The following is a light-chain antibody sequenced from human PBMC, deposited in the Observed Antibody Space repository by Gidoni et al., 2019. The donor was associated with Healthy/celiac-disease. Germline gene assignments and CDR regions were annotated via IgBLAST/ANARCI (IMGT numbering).Light chain of an antibody. Sequence: SYELTQPPSVSVSPGQTARITCSGDALPKQYAYWYQQKPGQAPVLVIYKDSERPSGIPEQFSGSSSGTTVTLTISGVQAEDEAEYYCQSADSSGTYYVFGTGTKVTVL. CDR2: KDS. CDR3: QSADSSGTYYV. CDR1: ALPKQY. V-gene: IGLV3-25*03. J-gene: IGLJ1*01.